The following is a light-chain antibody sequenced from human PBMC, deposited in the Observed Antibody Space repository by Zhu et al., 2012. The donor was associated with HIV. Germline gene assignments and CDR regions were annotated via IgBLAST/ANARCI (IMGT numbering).Light chain of an antibody. J-gene: IGKJ4*01. CDR1: RSVRSF. CDR2: DTS. CDR3: QQRSNWPLT. V-gene: IGKV3-11*01. Sequence: IVLTQSPATPSLSPGERATVSCRASRSVRSFLAWYQQKPGQAPRLLIYDTSKRAAGIPARFSGSGSETDFTLTISSLEPEDFALYYCQQRSNWPLTFGGGTKVEIK.